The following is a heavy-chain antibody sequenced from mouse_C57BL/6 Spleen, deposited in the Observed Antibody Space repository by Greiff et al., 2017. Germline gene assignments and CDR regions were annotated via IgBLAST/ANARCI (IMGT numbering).Heavy chain of an antibody. CDR2: IDPETGGT. CDR1: GYTFTDYE. D-gene: IGHD2-3*01. Sequence: QVQLQQSGAELVRPGASVTLSCKASGYTFTDYEMHWVKQTPVPGLEWIGAIDPETGGTAYNQKFKGKAILTADKSSSTAYMELRSLTSEDSAVYYCTRDYDGYYGYYFDYWGQGTTLTVSS. CDR3: TRDYDGYYGYYFDY. V-gene: IGHV1-15*01. J-gene: IGHJ2*01.